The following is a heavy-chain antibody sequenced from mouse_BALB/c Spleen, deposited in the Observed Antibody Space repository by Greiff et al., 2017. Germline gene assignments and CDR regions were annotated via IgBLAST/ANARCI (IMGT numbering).Heavy chain of an antibody. D-gene: IGHD2-4*01. Sequence: EVKLQESGPELVKPGASVKIPCKASGYTFTDYNMDWVKQSHGKSLEWIGDINPNNGGTIYNQKFKGKATLTVDKSSSTAYMELRSLTSEDTAVYYCARYYDYDDGYAMDYWGQGTSVTVSS. CDR3: ARYYDYDDGYAMDY. CDR2: INPNNGGT. CDR1: GYTFTDYN. V-gene: IGHV1-18*01. J-gene: IGHJ4*01.